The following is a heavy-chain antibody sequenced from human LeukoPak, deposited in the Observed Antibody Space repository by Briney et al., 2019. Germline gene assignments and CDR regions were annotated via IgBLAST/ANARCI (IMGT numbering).Heavy chain of an antibody. CDR1: GFTFSSYE. CDR3: ARYCSGTCYSGFQY. D-gene: IGHD2-2*01. Sequence: GGSLRLSCAASGFTFSSYEMNWVRQAPGKGLEWVSTIRGSGGNTYYADSVKGRFTISRDTSKNTLYLQMNSLRAEDTALYYCARYCSGTCYSGFQYWGQGTLVTVSS. V-gene: IGHV3-23*01. J-gene: IGHJ4*02. CDR2: IRGSGGNT.